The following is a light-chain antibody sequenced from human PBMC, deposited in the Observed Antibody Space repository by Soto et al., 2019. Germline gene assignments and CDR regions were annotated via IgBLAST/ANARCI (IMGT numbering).Light chain of an antibody. CDR3: QSYDSSLSGYYV. CDR2: DNT. J-gene: IGLJ1*01. Sequence: QSVLTQPPSVSGAPGQRVTISCTGSSSNIWAGYDVHWYQQLPGTAPKLLIFDNTNRPSGVTDRFSGSKSGTSASLAITGLQAEDEADYYGQSYDSSLSGYYVFGTGTKVTVL. V-gene: IGLV1-40*01. CDR1: SSNIWAGYD.